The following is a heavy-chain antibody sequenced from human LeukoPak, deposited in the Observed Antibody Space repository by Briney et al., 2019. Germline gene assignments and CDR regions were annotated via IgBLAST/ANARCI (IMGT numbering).Heavy chain of an antibody. CDR3: AKVHGSGSYRFDF. J-gene: IGHJ4*02. V-gene: IGHV3-23*01. D-gene: IGHD3-10*01. Sequence: PGGSLRLSCEGSGFTFDSYAMSWVRQSPGKGLEWVSAVTGTGGNTYHADSVKDRFTISRDNSKNTVYLQMNSLRAEDTAIYYCAKVHGSGSYRFDFWGQGTLVTVSP. CDR1: GFTFDSYA. CDR2: VTGTGGNT.